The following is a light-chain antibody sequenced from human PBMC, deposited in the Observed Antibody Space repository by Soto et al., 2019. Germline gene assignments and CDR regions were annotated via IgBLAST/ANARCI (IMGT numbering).Light chain of an antibody. CDR2: KAS. J-gene: IGKJ1*01. CDR3: QHYNSYSGA. CDR1: QTISSW. V-gene: IGKV1-5*03. Sequence: DIQMTQSPSTLSGSVGDRVTITCRASQTISSWLAWYQQKPGKAPKLLIYKASTLKSGAPSRFSGSGSGTEFTLTISSLQPDDFATYYCQHYNSYSGAFGQGTKVDIK.